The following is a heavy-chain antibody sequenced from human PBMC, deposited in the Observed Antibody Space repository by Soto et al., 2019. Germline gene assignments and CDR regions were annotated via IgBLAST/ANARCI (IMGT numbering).Heavy chain of an antibody. V-gene: IGHV1-3*01. CDR1: GYTFTSYA. D-gene: IGHD6-6*01. CDR3: ARRPHRAQFDY. Sequence: GASVKVSCKASGYTFTSYAMHWVRQAPGQRLEWMGWINAGNGNTKYSQKSQGRVTITRDTSASTAYMGLSSLRSEDTAVYYCARRPHRAQFDYWGQGTLVTVSS. J-gene: IGHJ4*02. CDR2: INAGNGNT.